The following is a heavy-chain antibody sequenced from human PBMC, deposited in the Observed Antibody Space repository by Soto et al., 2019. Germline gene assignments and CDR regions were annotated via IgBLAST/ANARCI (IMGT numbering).Heavy chain of an antibody. CDR2: ITSAGGT. Sequence: EVQLVESGGGLVQPGGSLRLSCAASGFTFRNYDMHWVRQVTGEGLEWVSGITSAGGTYYPGSVKGRFTISRENDKNSLYLQMNSLRAGDTAVYFCARRYGRYYHWYLDVWGKGTAGTVSS. V-gene: IGHV3-13*01. CDR1: GFTFRNYD. D-gene: IGHD4-17*01. CDR3: ARRYGRYYHWYLDV. J-gene: IGHJ6*03.